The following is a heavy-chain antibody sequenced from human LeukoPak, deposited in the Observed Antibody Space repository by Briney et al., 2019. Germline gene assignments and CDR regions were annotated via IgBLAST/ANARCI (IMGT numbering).Heavy chain of an antibody. J-gene: IGHJ6*03. D-gene: IGHD2-2*02. Sequence: ASVKVSCKASGYTFTSYGISWVRQAPGHALEWMAWISGYNGNTNYAQKLQGRVTMTTDTSTSTAYMELRSLRSDDTAVYYCARGRYCSSTSCYKVYYYYMDVWGKGTTVTVSS. CDR3: ARGRYCSSTSCYKVYYYYMDV. V-gene: IGHV1-18*01. CDR1: GYTFTSYG. CDR2: ISGYNGNT.